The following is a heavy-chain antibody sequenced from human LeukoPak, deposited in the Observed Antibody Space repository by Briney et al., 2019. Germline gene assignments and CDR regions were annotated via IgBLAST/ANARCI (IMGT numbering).Heavy chain of an antibody. CDR2: INPSGGST. CDR1: GYTFTSYY. J-gene: IGHJ4*02. CDR3: ARGAPLIDINYDSSGYSFDY. Sequence: ASVKVSCKASGYTFTSYYMHWVRQAPGQGLEWMGIINPSGGSTSYAQKFQGRVTMTRDTSTSTVYMELSSLRSEDTAVYYCARGAPLIDINYDSSGYSFDYWGQGTLVIVSS. D-gene: IGHD3-22*01. V-gene: IGHV1-46*01.